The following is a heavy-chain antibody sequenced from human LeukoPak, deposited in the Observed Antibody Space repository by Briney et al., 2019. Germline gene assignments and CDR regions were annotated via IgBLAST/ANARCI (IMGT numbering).Heavy chain of an antibody. J-gene: IGHJ4*02. D-gene: IGHD5-18*01. CDR3: ARDSWGSRGYSYGPSDY. CDR2: IIPILGIA. V-gene: IGHV1-69*04. CDR1: GGTFSSHT. Sequence: GASVKVSCKASGGTFSSHTISWVRQAPGQGLEWMGRIIPILGIANYAQKFQGRVTITADKSTSTAYMELSSLRSEDTAVYYCARDSWGSRGYSYGPSDYWGQGTLVTVSS.